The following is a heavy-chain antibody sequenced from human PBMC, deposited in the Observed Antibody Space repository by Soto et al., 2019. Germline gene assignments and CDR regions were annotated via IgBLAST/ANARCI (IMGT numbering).Heavy chain of an antibody. J-gene: IGHJ6*03. CDR1: GFTFSSYW. CDR3: ARDTAAADYYYYYYMDV. D-gene: IGHD6-25*01. Sequence: EVQLVESGGGLVQPGGSLRLSCAASGFTFSSYWMSWVRQAPGKGLEWVANIKQDGSEKYYVDSVKGRFTISRDNAKKSLYLQMNSLRAEDTAVYYCARDTAAADYYYYYYMDVWGKGTTVTVSS. V-gene: IGHV3-7*01. CDR2: IKQDGSEK.